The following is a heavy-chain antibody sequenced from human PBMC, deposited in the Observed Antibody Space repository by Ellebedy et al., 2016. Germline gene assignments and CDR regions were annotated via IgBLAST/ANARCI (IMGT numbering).Heavy chain of an antibody. CDR3: ARDGRRGDGYNFRAFDI. D-gene: IGHD5-24*01. Sequence: GESLKISXEASGFTFDAYNLNWVRQAPGKGLEWVSSISDSTLSHTAVYYADSVRGRFTISRDNAKNALYLQMNSLTDEDTAVYYCARDGRRGDGYNFRAFDIWGHGTMVTVSS. CDR1: GFTFDAYN. J-gene: IGHJ3*02. V-gene: IGHV3-48*02. CDR2: ISDSTLSHTAV.